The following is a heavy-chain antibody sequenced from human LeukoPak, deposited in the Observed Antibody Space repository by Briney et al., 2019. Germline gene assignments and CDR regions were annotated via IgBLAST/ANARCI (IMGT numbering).Heavy chain of an antibody. Sequence: SETLSLTCTVSGYSISSGYYWGWIRQPPGKGLEWIGSIYHSGSTYYNPSLKSRVTISVGTSKNQFSLKLSSVTAADTAVYYCARDRPTFDAFDIWGQGTMVTVSS. J-gene: IGHJ3*02. CDR1: GYSISSGYY. CDR3: ARDRPTFDAFDI. CDR2: IYHSGST. V-gene: IGHV4-38-2*02. D-gene: IGHD3-16*01.